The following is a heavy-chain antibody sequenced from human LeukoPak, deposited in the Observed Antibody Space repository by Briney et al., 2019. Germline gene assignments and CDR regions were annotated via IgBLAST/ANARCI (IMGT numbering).Heavy chain of an antibody. CDR3: ARDLRSSGYYAFDY. Sequence: GGSLRLSCAASGFTFSSYSMNWVRQAPGEGLEWVSFISSSSSYIYYADSVKGRFTISRDNAKNSLYLQMNSLRAEDTAVYYCARDLRSSGYYAFDYWGQGTLVTVSS. D-gene: IGHD3-22*01. J-gene: IGHJ4*02. CDR1: GFTFSSYS. CDR2: ISSSSSYI. V-gene: IGHV3-21*01.